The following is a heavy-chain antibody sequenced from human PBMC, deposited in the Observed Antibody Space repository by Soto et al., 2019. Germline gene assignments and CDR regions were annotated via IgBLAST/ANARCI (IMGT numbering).Heavy chain of an antibody. CDR2: IDPSDSYT. CDR3: ARQLDSSSWYPFGY. Sequence: GESLKISCKGSGYSFTSYWITWVRQMPGKGLEWMGRIDPSDSYTNYSPSFQGHVTISADKSISTAYLQWSSLKATDTAMYYCARQLDSSSWYPFGYWGHGTLVTVSS. CDR1: GYSFTSYW. V-gene: IGHV5-10-1*01. D-gene: IGHD6-13*01. J-gene: IGHJ4*01.